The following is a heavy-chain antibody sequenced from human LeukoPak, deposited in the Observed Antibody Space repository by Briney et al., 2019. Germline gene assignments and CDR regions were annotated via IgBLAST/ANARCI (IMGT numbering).Heavy chain of an antibody. V-gene: IGHV3-53*01. CDR3: ATGYYFGSGSYGYLDY. D-gene: IGHD3-10*01. CDR2: IYSSGDT. Sequence: PGGSLRLSCAASGFTVSSKYMSWVRQTPGKGLQWVALIYSSGDTYTADPVKGRFTISRDNSENALYLQMDSLRAEDTAVYYCATGYYFGSGSYGYLDYWGQGTLVTVSS. J-gene: IGHJ4*02. CDR1: GFTVSSKY.